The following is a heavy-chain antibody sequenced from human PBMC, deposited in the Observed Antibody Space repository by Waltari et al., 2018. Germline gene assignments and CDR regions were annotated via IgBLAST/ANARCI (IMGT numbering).Heavy chain of an antibody. D-gene: IGHD5-12*01. V-gene: IGHV4-61*02. CDR2: IYTSGST. Sequence: QVQLQESGPGLVKPSQTLSLTCTVPGGSISSGSYYWSWIRQPAGKGLEWIGRIYTSGSTNYNPSLKSRVTISVDTSKNQFSLKLSSVTAADTAVYYCAREVVATSNFDYWGQGTLVTVSS. CDR1: GGSISSGSYY. J-gene: IGHJ4*02. CDR3: AREVVATSNFDY.